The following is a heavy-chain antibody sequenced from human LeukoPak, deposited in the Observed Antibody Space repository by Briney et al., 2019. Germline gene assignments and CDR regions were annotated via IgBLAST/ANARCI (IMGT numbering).Heavy chain of an antibody. Sequence: ASVKDSCKASGYTFTTYAVNWVRQAPGQGLEWMGWINTNTGNPTYGQGFTGRFVFSLDTSVSTAYLQISSLKAEDTAVYYCARVNVDSAMGIYYYYGMDVWGQGTTVTVSS. CDR1: GYTFTTYA. J-gene: IGHJ6*02. D-gene: IGHD5-18*01. CDR3: ARVNVDSAMGIYYYYGMDV. V-gene: IGHV7-4-1*02. CDR2: INTNTGNP.